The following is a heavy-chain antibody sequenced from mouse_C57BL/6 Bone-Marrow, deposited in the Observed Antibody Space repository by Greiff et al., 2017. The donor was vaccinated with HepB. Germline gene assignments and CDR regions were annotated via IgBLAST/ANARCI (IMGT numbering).Heavy chain of an antibody. Sequence: VQLQQSGAELARPEASVKLSCKASGYTFTSYGISWVKQRTGQGLEWIGEIYPRSGNTYYNEKFKGKATLTADKSSSTAYMELRSLASEDSAVYFCARGGSSGFAYWGQGTLVTVSA. CDR3: ARGGSSGFAY. CDR1: GYTFTSYG. J-gene: IGHJ3*01. D-gene: IGHD3-2*02. CDR2: IYPRSGNT. V-gene: IGHV1-81*01.